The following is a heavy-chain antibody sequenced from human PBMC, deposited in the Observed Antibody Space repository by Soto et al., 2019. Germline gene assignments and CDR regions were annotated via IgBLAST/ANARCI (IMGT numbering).Heavy chain of an antibody. V-gene: IGHV3-23*01. CDR3: AKDPGYTYGHGLDV. CDR1: GFTFSTYA. Sequence: EVQLLESGEDLVQPGGSLRLSCAPSGFTFSTYAMNWVRQAPGKGLEWVSGISGNGDKTYYADSVKGRFTISRDNSKKMLYLQMNTLRAEDTAVYYCAKDPGYTYGHGLDVWGQGTTVTVSS. CDR2: ISGNGDKT. D-gene: IGHD5-18*01. J-gene: IGHJ6*02.